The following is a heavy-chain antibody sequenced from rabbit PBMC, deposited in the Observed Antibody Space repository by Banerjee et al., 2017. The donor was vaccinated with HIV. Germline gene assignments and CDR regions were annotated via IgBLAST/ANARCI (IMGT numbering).Heavy chain of an antibody. CDR1: GFSFSSSYW. D-gene: IGHD7-1*01. J-gene: IGHJ6*01. CDR3: ARDPGYPKNGYVGL. Sequence: QEQLEESGGDLVKPEGSLTLTCTASGFSFSSSYWICWVRQAPGKGLEWIACIYIGSGGSTWYASWAKGRFTISKTSSTTVTLQVTRLTAADTATYFCARDPGYPKNGYVGLWGQGTLVTVS. CDR2: IYIGSGGST. V-gene: IGHV1S45*01.